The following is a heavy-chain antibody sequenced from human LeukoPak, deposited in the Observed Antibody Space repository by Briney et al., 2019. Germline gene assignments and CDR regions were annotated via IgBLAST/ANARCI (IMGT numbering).Heavy chain of an antibody. CDR2: ISSSGSTI. CDR3: ARQNSYGFPYYFDY. V-gene: IGHV3-48*03. D-gene: IGHD5-18*01. J-gene: IGHJ4*02. Sequence: GGSLRLSCAASGFTFSSYEMNWVRQAPGKGLEWVSYISSSGSTIYYADSVKGRFTISRDNAKNSLYLQMNSLRAEDTAVYYCARQNSYGFPYYFDYWGQGTLVTVSS. CDR1: GFTFSSYE.